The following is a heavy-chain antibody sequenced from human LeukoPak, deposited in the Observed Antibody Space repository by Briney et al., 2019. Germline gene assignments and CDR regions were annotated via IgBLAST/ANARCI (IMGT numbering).Heavy chain of an antibody. CDR1: GFTFSSYG. J-gene: IGHJ4*02. D-gene: IGHD5-18*01. V-gene: IGHV3-30*18. CDR3: AKDKGYGYYFDY. CDR2: ISYDGSNK. Sequence: GSLRLSFAASGFTFSSYGMHWVRRAPGKGLEWVAVISYDGSNKYYSDSVKGRFTISRDNSKNTLYLQMNSLRAEDTAVYYCAKDKGYGYYFDYWGQGTLVTVSS.